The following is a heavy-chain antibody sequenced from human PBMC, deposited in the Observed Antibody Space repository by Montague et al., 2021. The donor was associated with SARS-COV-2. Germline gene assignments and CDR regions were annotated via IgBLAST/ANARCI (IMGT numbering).Heavy chain of an antibody. V-gene: IGHV4-59*02. D-gene: IGHD1-14*01. CDR2: FYSVGCT. Sequence: SETLSLTCTVSGASVGSSDWGWIRQSPGKGLEWIGYFYSVGCTDYNPSLKSRATISRDTSKNQFSLKVRSVTAADTAVYYRARETMTADAFDIWGQGTMVTVSS. CDR1: GASVGSSD. J-gene: IGHJ3*02. CDR3: ARETMTADAFDI.